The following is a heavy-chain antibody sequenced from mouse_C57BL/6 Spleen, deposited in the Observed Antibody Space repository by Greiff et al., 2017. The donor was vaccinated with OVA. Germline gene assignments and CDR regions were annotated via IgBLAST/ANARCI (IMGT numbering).Heavy chain of an antibody. CDR1: GYTFTDYY. CDR2: INPNNGGT. Sequence: EVQLQQSGPELVKPGASVKISCKASGYTFTDYYMNWVKQSHGKSLEWIGDINPNNGGTSYNQKFKGKATLTVDKSSSTAYMELRSLTSEDSAVYYCARFDYDEERYFDVWGTGTTVTVSS. D-gene: IGHD2-4*01. V-gene: IGHV1-26*01. CDR3: ARFDYDEERYFDV. J-gene: IGHJ1*03.